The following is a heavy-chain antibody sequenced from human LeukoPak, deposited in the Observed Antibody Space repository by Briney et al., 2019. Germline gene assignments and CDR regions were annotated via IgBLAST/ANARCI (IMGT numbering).Heavy chain of an antibody. Sequence: GASVKVSCKASGGTFGSYAINWVRQATGQGLEWMGWMNPNSGNTGYAQKFQGRVTMTRNTSISTAYMELSSLRSEDTAVYYYARGREFRQWLVLVYWGQGTLVTVSS. CDR3: ARGREFRQWLVLVY. CDR2: MNPNSGNT. V-gene: IGHV1-8*02. D-gene: IGHD6-19*01. CDR1: GGTFGSYA. J-gene: IGHJ4*02.